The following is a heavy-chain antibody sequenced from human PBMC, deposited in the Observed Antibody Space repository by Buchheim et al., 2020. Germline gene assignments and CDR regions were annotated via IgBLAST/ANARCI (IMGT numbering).Heavy chain of an antibody. CDR1: GGSINNYY. D-gene: IGHD3-10*01. CDR3: ARGHNFGSDY. Sequence: QVQLQESGPGLVKPSETLSLTCTVSGGSINNYYWNWIRQPPGKGLEWIGHIYYSVSTNYNPSLKSRVTISVDTSKNQFSLRLSSVTAADMAVYYCARGHNFGSDYWGQGIL. V-gene: IGHV4-59*01. J-gene: IGHJ4*02. CDR2: IYYSVST.